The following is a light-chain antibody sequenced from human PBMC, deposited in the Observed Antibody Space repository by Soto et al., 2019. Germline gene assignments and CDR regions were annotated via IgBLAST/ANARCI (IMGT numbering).Light chain of an antibody. CDR3: KQYGSSPIT. Sequence: EFVLTQSPATLSSSPGERATLSCRASQSVSSSYLAWYQQKPGQAHRLLIFGAYSRATGIQDRFSGSGSGTDFTLTIRRLEPEDFAVYYCKQYGSSPITFGQGTRLDIK. CDR1: QSVSSSY. J-gene: IGKJ5*01. V-gene: IGKV3-20*01. CDR2: GAY.